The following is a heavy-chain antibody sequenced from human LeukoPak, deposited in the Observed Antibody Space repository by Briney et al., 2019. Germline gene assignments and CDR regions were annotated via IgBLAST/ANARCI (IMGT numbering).Heavy chain of an antibody. J-gene: IGHJ4*02. CDR3: AREGPLVGATYYFDY. CDR1: GGTFSSYT. CDR2: IIPILGIA. D-gene: IGHD1-26*01. Sequence: ASVKVSCKASGGTFSSYTISWVQQAPGQGLEWMGRIIPILGIANYAQKFQGRVTITADKSTSTAYMELSSLRSEDTAVYYCAREGPLVGATYYFDYWGQGTLVTVSS. V-gene: IGHV1-69*04.